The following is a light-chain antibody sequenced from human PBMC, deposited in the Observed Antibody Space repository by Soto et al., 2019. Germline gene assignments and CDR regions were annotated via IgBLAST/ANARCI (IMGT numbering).Light chain of an antibody. CDR3: QQCGSPLVT. Sequence: EIVLTQSPGTLSLSPGERVTLSCRASQRVGISYLAWYQQKAGHAPRLLIYGASSRATGIPDRFSGSGSGTDFTLTISRLEPEDSAVYYCQQCGSPLVTFGGGTKVEIK. CDR1: QRVGISY. V-gene: IGKV3-20*01. J-gene: IGKJ4*01. CDR2: GAS.